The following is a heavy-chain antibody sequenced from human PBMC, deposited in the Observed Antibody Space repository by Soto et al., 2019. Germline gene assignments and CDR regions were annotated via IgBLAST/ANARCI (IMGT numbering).Heavy chain of an antibody. CDR3: ARHRGAVAAPPAY. Sequence: EVQLVESGGGLIQPGGSLRLSCAASGFTFSSYAMSWVRQAPGKGLEWVSAMSGSGGSTYYADSVKGRFTISRDNSKNTLYLQMNSLRAEDTAVYYCARHRGAVAAPPAYWGQGTLVTVSS. D-gene: IGHD6-19*01. CDR1: GFTFSSYA. J-gene: IGHJ4*02. CDR2: MSGSGGST. V-gene: IGHV3-23*04.